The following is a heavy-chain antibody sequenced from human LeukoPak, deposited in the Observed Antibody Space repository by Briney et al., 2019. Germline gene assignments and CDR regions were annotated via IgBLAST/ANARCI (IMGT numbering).Heavy chain of an antibody. CDR2: IYTTGTT. J-gene: IGHJ4*02. CDR3: ARQGYTASYYFLDY. CDR1: GGSIRSDY. D-gene: IGHD3-10*01. V-gene: IGHV4-4*07. Sequence: SETLSLTCTVSGGSIRSDYWGWVRQPAGNGMELIGRIYTTGTTNYNPSLKSRLTMSVDTSKNQFSLNLRSVIAADTAVYYCARQGYTASYYFLDYWSQGTLVTVSS.